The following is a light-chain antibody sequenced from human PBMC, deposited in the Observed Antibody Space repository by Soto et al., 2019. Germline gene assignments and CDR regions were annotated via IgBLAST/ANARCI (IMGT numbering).Light chain of an antibody. CDR3: QQYGTPRSVT. Sequence: EIVLTQSPGTLSLSPGERATLSCRAIQSVSSSYLAWYQQKPGQAPRLLIXXASSRATGIPDRFRGSGSRTEFTLTSSSLQSEDFGVYYCQQYGTPRSVTFGQGTHLEIK. CDR2: XAS. CDR1: QSVSSSY. V-gene: IGKV3-20*01. J-gene: IGKJ5*01.